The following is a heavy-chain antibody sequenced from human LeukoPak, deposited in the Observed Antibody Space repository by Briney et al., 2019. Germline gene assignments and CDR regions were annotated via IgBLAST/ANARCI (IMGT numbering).Heavy chain of an antibody. CDR3: ATLGYSYAPSRDDY. V-gene: IGHV1-24*01. CDR1: GYTLTELS. Sequence: ASVKVSCKVSGYTLTELSMHLVRQAPGKGLEWMGGFDPEGGETIYAQKFQGRVTMTEDTSTDTAYMELSSLRSEDTAVYYWATLGYSYAPSRDDYWGQGTLVIVSS. D-gene: IGHD5-18*01. CDR2: FDPEGGET. J-gene: IGHJ4*02.